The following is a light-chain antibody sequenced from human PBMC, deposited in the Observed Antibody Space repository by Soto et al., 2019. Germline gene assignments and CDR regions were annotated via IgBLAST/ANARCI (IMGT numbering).Light chain of an antibody. CDR1: QSVSSSY. CDR2: GAS. J-gene: IGKJ1*01. CDR3: QQYGSSPRT. Sequence: EIVLTQSPGTLSLSPGERATLSCRASQSVSSSYLAWYQQKPGQAPRLLIYGASSRATGIPDRFSGSGSGTDFTLTISRLKPEDFAVYYCQQYGSSPRTFGQRAKVEIK. V-gene: IGKV3-20*01.